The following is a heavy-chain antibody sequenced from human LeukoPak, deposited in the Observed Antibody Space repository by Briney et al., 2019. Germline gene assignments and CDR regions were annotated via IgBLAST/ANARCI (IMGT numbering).Heavy chain of an antibody. CDR2: IYSGGST. J-gene: IGHJ4*02. CDR3: ARFYSGSWWYFDY. Sequence: GGSLRLSCAASGFTVSSDYMSWVRQAPGKGLEWVSVIYSGGSTYYADSVKGRFTISRDNSKNTPYLQMNSLRAEDTAVYYCARFYSGSWWYFDYWGQGTLVTVSS. CDR1: GFTVSSDY. V-gene: IGHV3-66*01. D-gene: IGHD6-13*01.